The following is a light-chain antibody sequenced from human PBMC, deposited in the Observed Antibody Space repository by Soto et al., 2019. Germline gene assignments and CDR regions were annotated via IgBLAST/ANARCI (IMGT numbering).Light chain of an antibody. CDR1: QGVSSSY. CDR3: QHYGSSSWT. J-gene: IGKJ1*01. CDR2: GAS. V-gene: IGKV3-20*01. Sequence: EIVLTQSPGTLSLSPGERATLSGRASQGVSSSYLAWYQHKPGQAPRLLIYGASNRATGIPDRFSGSGSGTDFTLTISRLEPEDFAVYYCQHYGSSSWTFGQGTKVE.